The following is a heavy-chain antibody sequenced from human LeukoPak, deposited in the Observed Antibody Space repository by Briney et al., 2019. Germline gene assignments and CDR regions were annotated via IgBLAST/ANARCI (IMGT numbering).Heavy chain of an antibody. Sequence: PGGSLRLSCAASGFTFSDSYMTWVRQAPGKGVEWVAYISGSGHDINYSDSVKGRFTISRDNAKNSLYLQMNSLRVEDTAVYYCAKVAKYFYGPETYYFFEQWGQGTPVTASS. CDR3: AKVAKYFYGPETYYFFEQ. V-gene: IGHV3-11*04. CDR1: GFTFSDSY. D-gene: IGHD3-10*01. CDR2: ISGSGHDI. J-gene: IGHJ4*02.